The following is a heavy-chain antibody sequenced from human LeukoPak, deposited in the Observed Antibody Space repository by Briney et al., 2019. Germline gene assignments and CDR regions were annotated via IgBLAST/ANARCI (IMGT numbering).Heavy chain of an antibody. CDR3: ARGGTYLPFGY. J-gene: IGHJ4*02. V-gene: IGHV1-8*01. D-gene: IGHD3-3*01. CDR2: MNANSGDT. CDR1: GYTFTSYD. Sequence: EASVKVSCKASGYTFTSYDINWVRQATGQGLEWMGWMNANSGDTGYAQNFQGRVTMTRNTSISTAYMALSSLRSEDTAIYYCARGGTYLPFGYWGQGTLVTVSS.